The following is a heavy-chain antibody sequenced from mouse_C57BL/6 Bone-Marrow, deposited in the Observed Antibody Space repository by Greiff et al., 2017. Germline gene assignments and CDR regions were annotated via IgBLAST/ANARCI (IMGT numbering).Heavy chain of an antibody. CDR3: ARKGSYYGSSYWYFDV. D-gene: IGHD1-1*01. J-gene: IGHJ1*03. CDR2: TWWDDDK. V-gene: IGHV8-8*01. Sequence: QVTLKVSGPGILQPSQTLSLTCSFSGFSLSTFGMGVGWIRQPSGKGLEWLAHTWWDDDKYYNPALKSRLTISKDTSNNQVFLKIATVDTADTATYYGARKGSYYGSSYWYFDVWGTGTTVTVSS. CDR1: GFSLSTFGMG.